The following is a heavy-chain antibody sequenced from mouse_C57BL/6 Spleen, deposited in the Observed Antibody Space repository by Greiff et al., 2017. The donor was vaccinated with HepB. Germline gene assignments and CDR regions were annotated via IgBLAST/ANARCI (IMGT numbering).Heavy chain of an antibody. CDR1: GYTFTDYN. J-gene: IGHJ3*01. Sequence: EVQLQQSGPELVKPGASVKIPCKASGYTFTDYNMDWVKQSHGKSLEWIGDINPNNGGTNYNQKFKGKATLTVDKSSSTAYMELRSLTSEDTAVYYCARSDYGLAYWGQGTLVTVSA. D-gene: IGHD2-4*01. CDR3: ARSDYGLAY. CDR2: INPNNGGT. V-gene: IGHV1-18*01.